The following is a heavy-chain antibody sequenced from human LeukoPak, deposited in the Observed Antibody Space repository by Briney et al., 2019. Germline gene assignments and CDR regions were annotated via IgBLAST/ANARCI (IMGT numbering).Heavy chain of an antibody. Sequence: ASVKVSCKASGYTFTGYGISWVRQAPGQGLEWMGWISAYNGNTNYAQKLQGRVTMTTDTSTSTAYMELRSLRSEDTAVYYCARERCSSTSCYNYYGMDVWGQGTTVTVSS. J-gene: IGHJ6*02. CDR1: GYTFTGYG. D-gene: IGHD2-2*02. V-gene: IGHV1-18*01. CDR2: ISAYNGNT. CDR3: ARERCSSTSCYNYYGMDV.